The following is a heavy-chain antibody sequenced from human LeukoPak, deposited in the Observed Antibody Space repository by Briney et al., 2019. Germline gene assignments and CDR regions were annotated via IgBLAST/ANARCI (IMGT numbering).Heavy chain of an antibody. Sequence: GGSLRLSCAASGFTFSSYAMSWVRQAPGKGLEWASCITYSGFTTFYANSVKGRFTISRDNSKNTLYLQMNSLRAEDTAVYYCANAGFCSSTTCYNPFDHWGQGTLVTVSS. CDR2: ITYSGFTT. D-gene: IGHD2-2*02. CDR1: GFTFSSYA. V-gene: IGHV3-23*01. CDR3: ANAGFCSSTTCYNPFDH. J-gene: IGHJ4*02.